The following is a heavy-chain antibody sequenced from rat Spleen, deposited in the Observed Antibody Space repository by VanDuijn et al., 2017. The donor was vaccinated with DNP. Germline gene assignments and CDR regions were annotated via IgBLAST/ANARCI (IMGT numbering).Heavy chain of an antibody. D-gene: IGHD5-1*01. CDR1: GFTFSDYY. Sequence: EVQLVESGGGLVQPGRSLKLSCATSGFTFSDYYMAWVRQAPKKGLEWVATIRYDGTTTYYRDSVKGRFTISRDKPKSTLYLQMDSLRSEDTATYYCARRWEEDYFDYWGQGVMVTVSS. CDR2: IRYDGTTT. CDR3: ARRWEEDYFDY. J-gene: IGHJ2*01. V-gene: IGHV5-7*01.